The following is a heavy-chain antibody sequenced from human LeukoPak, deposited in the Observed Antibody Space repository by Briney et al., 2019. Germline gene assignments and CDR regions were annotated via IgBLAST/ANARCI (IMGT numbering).Heavy chain of an antibody. J-gene: IGHJ3*02. CDR2: IYYSGST. CDR1: GGSISSYY. D-gene: IGHD6-13*01. CDR3: ARMYSSSWSWGDAFDI. V-gene: IGHV4-59*08. Sequence: SETLSLTCTVSGGSISSYYWSWIRQPPGKGLEWIGYIYYSGSTNYNPSLKSRVTISVDTSKNQFSLKLSSVTAADTAVYYCARMYSSSWSWGDAFDIWGQGTMVTVSS.